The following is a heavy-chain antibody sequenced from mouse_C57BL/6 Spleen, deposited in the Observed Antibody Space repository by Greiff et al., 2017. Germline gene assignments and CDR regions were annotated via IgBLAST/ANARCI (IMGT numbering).Heavy chain of an antibody. CDR2: INPNNGGT. D-gene: IGHD4-1*01. V-gene: IGHV1-26*01. CDR1: GYTFTDYY. Sequence: EVKLMESGPELVKPGASVKISCKASGYTFTDYYMNWVKQSHGKSLEWIGDINPNNGGTSYNQKFKGKATLTVDKSSSTAYMELRSLTSEDSAVYYCARKLGFAYWGQGTLVTVSA. J-gene: IGHJ3*01. CDR3: ARKLGFAY.